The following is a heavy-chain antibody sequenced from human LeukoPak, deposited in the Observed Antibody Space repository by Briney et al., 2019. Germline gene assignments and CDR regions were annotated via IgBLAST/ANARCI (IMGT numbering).Heavy chain of an antibody. V-gene: IGHV4-59*08. J-gene: IGHJ3*02. CDR3: ASGSGSYYKLGGAFDI. CDR1: GGSISSYY. Sequence: SETLSLTCTVSGGSISSYYWSWIRQPPGKGLKWIGYIYYSGSTNYNPSLKSRVTISVDTSKNQFSLKLSSVTAADTAVYYCASGSGSYYKLGGAFDIWGQGTMVTVSS. CDR2: IYYSGST. D-gene: IGHD3-10*01.